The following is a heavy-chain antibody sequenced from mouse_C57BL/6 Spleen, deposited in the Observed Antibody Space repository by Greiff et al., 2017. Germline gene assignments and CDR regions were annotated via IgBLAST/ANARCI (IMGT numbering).Heavy chain of an antibody. V-gene: IGHV5-9*01. CDR3: ARQPSTVVATPNYFDY. CDR1: GFTFSSYT. J-gene: IGHJ2*01. D-gene: IGHD1-1*01. CDR2: ISGGGGNT. Sequence: EVQRVESGGGLVKPGGSLKLSCAASGFTFSSYTMSWVRQTPEKRLEWVATISGGGGNTYYPDSVKGRFTISRDNAKNTLYLQMSSLRSEDTALYYCARQPSTVVATPNYFDYWGQGTTLTVSS.